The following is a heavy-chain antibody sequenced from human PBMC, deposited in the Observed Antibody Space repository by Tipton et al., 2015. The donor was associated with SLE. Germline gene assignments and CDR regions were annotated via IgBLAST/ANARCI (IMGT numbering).Heavy chain of an antibody. Sequence: TLSLTCAVYGGSFSGYYWSWIRQPPGKGLEWIGEINHSGSTNYNPSLKSRVTISVDTSKNQFSLKLSSVTAADTAVYYCARGLKARYYGSGVIGGFDLWGRGTLVTVSS. D-gene: IGHD3-10*01. CDR2: INHSGST. J-gene: IGHJ2*01. V-gene: IGHV4-34*01. CDR1: GGSFSGYY. CDR3: ARGLKARYYGSGVIGGFDL.